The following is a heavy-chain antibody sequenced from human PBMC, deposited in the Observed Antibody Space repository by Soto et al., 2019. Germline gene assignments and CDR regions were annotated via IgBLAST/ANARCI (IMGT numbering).Heavy chain of an antibody. CDR3: STKGASGST. J-gene: IGHJ5*02. D-gene: IGHD3-22*01. V-gene: IGHV3-7*01. CDR1: GFSFTTYW. CDR2: ISPGGIAT. Sequence: EVQVVESGGGLVQPGGSLRLSCAVSGFSFTTYWMTWVRQAPGRGLEWVANISPGGIATHYVDSVKGRFTISGDNAKNSVYLQMNSLRADDTAVYYCSTKGASGSTWGQGTLVTVSS.